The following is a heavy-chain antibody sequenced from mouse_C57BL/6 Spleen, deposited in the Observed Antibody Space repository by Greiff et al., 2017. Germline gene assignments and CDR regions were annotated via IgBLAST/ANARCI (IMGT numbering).Heavy chain of an antibody. CDR1: GYTFTSYW. CDR3: ASQRGYDYAFAY. Sequence: VQLQQPGPELVKPGASVKLSCKASGYTFTSYWMHWVKQRPGQGLEWIGNINPSNGGTNYNEKFKSKATLTVDKSSSTSYMQLSSLTSEDSAVYYCASQRGYDYAFAYWGQGTLVTVSA. D-gene: IGHD2-4*01. J-gene: IGHJ3*01. V-gene: IGHV1-53*01. CDR2: INPSNGGT.